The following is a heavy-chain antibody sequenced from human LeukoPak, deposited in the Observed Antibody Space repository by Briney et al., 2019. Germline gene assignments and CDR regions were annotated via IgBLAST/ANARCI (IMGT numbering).Heavy chain of an antibody. V-gene: IGHV6-1*01. CDR1: GDSVSSNSVT. Sequence: SQTPSLTCAISGDSVSSNSVTWNWIRQSPPRGLEWLGRTYYRSTWYNDYAVSVRGRITVNPDTSKNQFSLHLNSVTPEDTAVYYCARRLTQYDCFDPWGQGILVTVSS. CDR2: TYYRSTWYN. J-gene: IGHJ5*02. D-gene: IGHD2-2*01. CDR3: ARRLTQYDCFDP.